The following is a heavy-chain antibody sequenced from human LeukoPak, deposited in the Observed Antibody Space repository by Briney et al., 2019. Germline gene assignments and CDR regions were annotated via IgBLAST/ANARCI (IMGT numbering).Heavy chain of an antibody. CDR2: IRYDGSNK. CDR3: AKVRRMVRGAYVAFDI. D-gene: IGHD3-10*01. J-gene: IGHJ3*02. CDR1: GFTFSSYG. V-gene: IGHV3-30*02. Sequence: GGYLRLSCAASGFTFSSYGMHWVRQAPGKGLEWVAFIRYDGSNKYYADSVKGRFTISRDNSKNTLYLQMNSLRAEDTAVYYCAKVRRMVRGAYVAFDIWGQGTMVTVAS.